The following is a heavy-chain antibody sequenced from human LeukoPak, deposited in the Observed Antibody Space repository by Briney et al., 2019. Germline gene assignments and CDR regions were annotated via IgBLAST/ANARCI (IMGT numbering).Heavy chain of an antibody. CDR2: INHGGST. CDR3: ARGPVDILTGYYLDY. J-gene: IGHJ4*02. V-gene: IGHV4-34*01. D-gene: IGHD3-9*01. CDR1: GGSISSYY. Sequence: SETLSLTCTVSGGSISSYYWSWIRQPPGKGLEWIGEINHGGSTNYNPSLKSRVTISVDTSKNQFSLKLSSVTAADTAVYYCARGPVDILTGYYLDYWGQGTLVTVSS.